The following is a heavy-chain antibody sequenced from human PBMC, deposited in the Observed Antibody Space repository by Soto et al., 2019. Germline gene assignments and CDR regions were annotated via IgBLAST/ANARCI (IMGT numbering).Heavy chain of an antibody. CDR2: ISWDGGST. V-gene: IGHV3-43*01. J-gene: IGHJ4*02. CDR3: AKDGIAARPFDY. D-gene: IGHD6-6*01. Sequence: GGSLRLSCAASGFTFDDYTMHWVRQAPGKGLEWVSLISWDGGSTYYADSVKGRFTISRDNSKNSLYLQMNSLRTEDTALYYCAKDGIAARPFDYWGQGTLVTVSS. CDR1: GFTFDDYT.